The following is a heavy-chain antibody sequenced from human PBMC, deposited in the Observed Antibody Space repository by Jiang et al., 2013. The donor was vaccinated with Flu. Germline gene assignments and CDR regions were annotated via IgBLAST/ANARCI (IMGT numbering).Heavy chain of an antibody. J-gene: IGHJ4*02. CDR3: TRDLVRDVILIPATYFDY. D-gene: IGHD2-2*01. V-gene: IGHV3-49*04. CDR1: GFSFGDYA. CDR2: LETNFYRGTT. Sequence: ASGFSFGDYAVNWAPPGSREGAGVGRFQLETNFYRGTTDYAASVKGRFTISRDDSRSIAYLQMSSLKTEDTAVYYCTRDLVRDVILIPATYFDYWGQGALVTVSP.